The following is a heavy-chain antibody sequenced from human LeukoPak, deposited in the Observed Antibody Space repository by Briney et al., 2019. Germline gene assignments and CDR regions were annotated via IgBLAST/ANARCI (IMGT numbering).Heavy chain of an antibody. CDR2: SSAYNGNT. Sequence: ASVKVSRKASGYTFTSYGISWVRQAPGQGLEWMGWSSAYNGNTNYAQKLQGRVTMTTDTSTSTAYMELRSLRSDDTAVYYCARDGPHIAAASIRIVDYWGQGTLVTVSS. J-gene: IGHJ4*02. D-gene: IGHD6-13*01. CDR1: GYTFTSYG. CDR3: ARDGPHIAAASIRIVDY. V-gene: IGHV1-18*01.